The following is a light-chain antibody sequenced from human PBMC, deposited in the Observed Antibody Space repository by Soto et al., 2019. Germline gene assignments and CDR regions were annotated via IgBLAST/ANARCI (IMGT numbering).Light chain of an antibody. V-gene: IGKV1-9*01. Sequence: DIQLTQSPSFLSASVGDRVTITCRASQGISSYLAWYQQKPGKAPKLLIYAASTLQSGVPSRFSGSGSGTEFPLTISRLPDEDFVYYYCQHLNSSPFTFGQGTRLEIK. CDR3: QHLNSSPFT. CDR2: AAS. CDR1: QGISSY. J-gene: IGKJ5*01.